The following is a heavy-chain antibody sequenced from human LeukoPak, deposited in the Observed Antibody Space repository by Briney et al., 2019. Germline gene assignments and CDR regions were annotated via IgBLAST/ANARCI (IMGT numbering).Heavy chain of an antibody. CDR1: GFTFSSYA. Sequence: GGSLRLSCAASGFTFSSYAMSWVRQAPGKGLEWVSAISGSGGSTYYADSVKGRFTISRDNAKNSLYLQMNSLRAEDTAVYYCARMHCSSTSCYTDTFDIWGQGTMVTVSS. CDR3: ARMHCSSTSCYTDTFDI. V-gene: IGHV3-23*01. CDR2: ISGSGGST. D-gene: IGHD2-2*02. J-gene: IGHJ3*02.